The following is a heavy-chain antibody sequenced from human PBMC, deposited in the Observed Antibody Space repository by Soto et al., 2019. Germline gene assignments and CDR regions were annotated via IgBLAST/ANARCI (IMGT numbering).Heavy chain of an antibody. CDR1: GFTFSNYD. J-gene: IGHJ4*02. Sequence: EVQLVESGGGLAQPGGSLRLSCVASGFTFSNYDMNWVRQAPGKGPEWVSYISSSGDTDYYADFVKGRFTISRDNAKNSLYLQMNSLRAEDTALYYCARSGAVAGNDYWGQGTLVTVSS. V-gene: IGHV3-48*03. CDR2: ISSSGDTD. CDR3: ARSGAVAGNDY. D-gene: IGHD6-19*01.